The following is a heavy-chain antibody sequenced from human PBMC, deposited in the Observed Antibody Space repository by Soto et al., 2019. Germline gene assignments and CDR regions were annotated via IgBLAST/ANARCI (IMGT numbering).Heavy chain of an antibody. V-gene: IGHV3-30*04. J-gene: IGHJ5*01. CDR2: ISYDGSNK. CDR3: AKGGGGNFPYPDS. D-gene: IGHD2-21*02. CDR1: GFTFSSYA. Sequence: QVQLVESGGGVVQPGRSLRLSCAASGFTFSSYAMHWVRQAPGKGLEWVAVISYDGSNKYYADSVKGRFTISRDNSKNTLYLQMNSLRAEDTAVYYCAKGGGGNFPYPDSWGQGTLVTVSS.